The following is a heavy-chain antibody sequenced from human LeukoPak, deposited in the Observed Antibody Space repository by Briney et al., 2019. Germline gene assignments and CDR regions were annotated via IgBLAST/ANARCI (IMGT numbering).Heavy chain of an antibody. CDR1: GFTFSAFA. V-gene: IGHV3-23*01. CDR2: ITGSGGST. J-gene: IGHJ4*02. D-gene: IGHD6-13*01. Sequence: GGSLRLSCAASGFTFSAFAMSWVRQAPGKGLEWVSVITGSGGSTYYADSVKGRFTISRDNSKNTLYLQMSRLRAEDTAIYYCAKDRGAAAGFDYWGQGTLVTVSS. CDR3: AKDRGAAAGFDY.